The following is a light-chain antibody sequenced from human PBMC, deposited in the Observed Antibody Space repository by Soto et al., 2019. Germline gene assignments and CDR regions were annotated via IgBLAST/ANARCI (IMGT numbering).Light chain of an antibody. CDR1: QTISGW. CDR3: QQYKSYPWT. CDR2: DAS. V-gene: IGKV1-5*01. J-gene: IGKJ1*01. Sequence: DIPMTQSPSTLSASVGDGVSITCRASQTISGWLAWYQQRPGKAPKLLISDASSLRSGVPSRFSGSGSGTECTLTISSLQPDDFGSYYCQQYKSYPWTFGHGTEVEV.